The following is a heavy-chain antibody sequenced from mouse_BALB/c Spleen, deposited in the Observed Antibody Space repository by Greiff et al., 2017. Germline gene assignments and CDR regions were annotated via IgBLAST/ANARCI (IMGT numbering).Heavy chain of an antibody. Sequence: VQLQQSGAELVRPGTSVKVSCKASGYAFTNYLIEWVKQRPGQGLEWIGVINPGSGGTNYNEKFKGKATLTADKSSSTAYMQLSSLTSDDSAVYFCARIYYGNYGRYFDVWGAGTTVTVSS. V-gene: IGHV1-54*01. CDR3: ARIYYGNYGRYFDV. D-gene: IGHD2-1*01. J-gene: IGHJ1*01. CDR1: GYAFTNYL. CDR2: INPGSGGT.